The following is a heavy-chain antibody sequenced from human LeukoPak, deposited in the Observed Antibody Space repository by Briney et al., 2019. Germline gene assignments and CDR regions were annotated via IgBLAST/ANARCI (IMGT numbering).Heavy chain of an antibody. J-gene: IGHJ4*02. CDR2: ISGSGGST. CDR3: ARAGGSYYFDY. V-gene: IGHV3-23*01. Sequence: GGSLRLSCAASGFTFSSYAMSWVRQAPGKGLEWVSAISGSGGSTYCADSVKGRFTISRDNSKNTLYLQMNSLRAEDTAVYYCARAGGSYYFDYWGQGTLVTVSS. D-gene: IGHD1-26*01. CDR1: GFTFSSYA.